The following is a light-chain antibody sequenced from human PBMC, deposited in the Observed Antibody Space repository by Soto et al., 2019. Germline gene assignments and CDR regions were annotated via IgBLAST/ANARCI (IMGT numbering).Light chain of an antibody. CDR1: QSVTNW. V-gene: IGKV1-5*01. CDR2: DAS. CDR3: QQYNSDSPVT. Sequence: DIQMTQSPSTLSASVGDRVTITCRASQSVTNWLAWYQQKPGKAPKLLIYDASILESGVPSRFSGGGSGTEFTLTISSLQPDDCATYYCQQYNSDSPVTFGQGTKLEVK. J-gene: IGKJ2*01.